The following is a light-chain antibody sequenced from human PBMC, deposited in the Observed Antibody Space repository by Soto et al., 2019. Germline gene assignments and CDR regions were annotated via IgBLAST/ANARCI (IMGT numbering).Light chain of an antibody. J-gene: IGKJ2*01. CDR2: GAS. Sequence: EIVMTQSPATLSVSPGEGATLSCRASQSINSNLAWYQQKPGQAPRLLIYGASTRATGIPARFSGSVSGTEFTLTISSLQSEDFAVYYCQQYDDWPPKTFGQGTKVEIK. CDR1: QSINSN. CDR3: QQYDDWPPKT. V-gene: IGKV3-15*01.